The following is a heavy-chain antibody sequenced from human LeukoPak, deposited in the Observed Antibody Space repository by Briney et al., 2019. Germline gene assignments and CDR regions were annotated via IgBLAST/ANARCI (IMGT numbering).Heavy chain of an antibody. CDR2: INSDGRST. CDR3: ARDANYYFDY. Sequence: GGSLRLSCAASGFTFSNYWVHWVRQVPGKGLVWVSRINSDGRSTTYADSVKGRFAISRDSSKNTLYLQMSSLRDEDTAVYYCARDANYYFDYWGQGTLVTVSS. J-gene: IGHJ4*02. V-gene: IGHV3-74*01. CDR1: GFTFSNYW. D-gene: IGHD1-7*01.